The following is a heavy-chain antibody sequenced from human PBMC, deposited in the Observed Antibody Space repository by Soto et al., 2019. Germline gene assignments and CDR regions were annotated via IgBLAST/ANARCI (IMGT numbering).Heavy chain of an antibody. Sequence: QITLKESGPTLVKPTQTLTLTCTFSGFSLSTSGVGVGWIRQPPGKALEWLALIYWDDDKRFRPSLKNRLTITKDTSRNLVVLTLTNVDPVDTATYYCAHPNDYGDHGGLGCYFELWGRGTLVTVSS. CDR3: AHPNDYGDHGGLGCYFEL. CDR2: IYWDDDK. D-gene: IGHD4-17*01. CDR1: GFSLSTSGVG. J-gene: IGHJ2*01. V-gene: IGHV2-5*02.